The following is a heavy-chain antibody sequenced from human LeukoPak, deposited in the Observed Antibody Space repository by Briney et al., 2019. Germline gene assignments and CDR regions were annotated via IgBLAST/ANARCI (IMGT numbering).Heavy chain of an antibody. V-gene: IGHV4-59*01. J-gene: IGHJ4*02. CDR1: GGSISSYY. D-gene: IGHD3-22*01. CDR2: IYYSGST. CDR3: ARDDYDSSGYYSGFDY. Sequence: SETLSLTCTVSGGSISSYYWSWIRQPPGKGLEWIGYIYYSGSTNYNPSLKSRVTISVDMSKNQFSLKLSSVTAADTAVYYCARDDYDSSGYYSGFDYWGQGTLVTVSS.